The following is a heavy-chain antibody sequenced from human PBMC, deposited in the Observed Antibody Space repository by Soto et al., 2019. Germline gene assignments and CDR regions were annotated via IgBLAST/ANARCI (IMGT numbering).Heavy chain of an antibody. CDR1: GGSISSYY. Sequence: PSETLSLTCTVSGGSISSYYWSWIRQPPGKGLEWIGYIYYSGSTNYNPSLKSRVTISVDTSKNQFSLKLSSVTAADTAVHYCARGGYYDFWSGYYKGGHYYYGMDVWGQGTTVTVSS. D-gene: IGHD3-3*01. CDR2: IYYSGST. J-gene: IGHJ6*02. CDR3: ARGGYYDFWSGYYKGGHYYYGMDV. V-gene: IGHV4-59*01.